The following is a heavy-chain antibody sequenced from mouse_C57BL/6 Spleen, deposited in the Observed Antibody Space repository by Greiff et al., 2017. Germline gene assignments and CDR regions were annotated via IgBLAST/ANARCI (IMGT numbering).Heavy chain of an antibody. D-gene: IGHD2-2*01. CDR2: ISSGGSYT. V-gene: IGHV5-6*01. CDR1: GFTFSSYG. CDR3: GGYDVGAWFAY. Sequence: EVNVVESGGDLVKPGGSLKLSCAASGFTFSSYGMSWVRQTPDKRLEWVATISSGGSYTYYPDSLKGRFTISRDKAKNTRYLQMSSLKSEDTAMYYCGGYDVGAWFAYWGQGTLVTVSA. J-gene: IGHJ3*01.